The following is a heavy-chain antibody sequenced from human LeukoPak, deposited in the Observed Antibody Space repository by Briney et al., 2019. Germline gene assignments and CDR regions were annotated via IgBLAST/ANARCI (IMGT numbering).Heavy chain of an antibody. D-gene: IGHD6-19*01. CDR2: INHSGST. Sequence: PSETLSLTCAVYGGSFSGYYWSWIRQPPGKGLEWIGEINHSGSTNYNPSLKSRVTISVDTSKNQFSLKLGSVTAADTAVYYCARGRGSGWYEEKFDYWGQGTLVTVSS. CDR3: ARGRGSGWYEEKFDY. V-gene: IGHV4-34*01. CDR1: GGSFSGYY. J-gene: IGHJ4*02.